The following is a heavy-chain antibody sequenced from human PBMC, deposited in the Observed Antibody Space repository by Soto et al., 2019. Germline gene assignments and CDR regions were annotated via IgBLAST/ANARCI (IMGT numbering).Heavy chain of an antibody. CDR2: ISQAGST. V-gene: IGHV4-59*01. CDR1: GGSIGSYC. J-gene: IGHJ6*03. D-gene: IGHD6-13*01. Sequence: QVQLQESGPGLVKPSETLSLTCNVSGGSIGSYCWSWIRQPPGKGLEWIGYISQAGSTNYNPSLTSRVTISVDTSKSQFSLSLTSVTDADTAVYYCARVSRWGGIGAPPTRKPYYYYMEVWGKGTTVTVSS. CDR3: ARVSRWGGIGAPPTRKPYYYYMEV.